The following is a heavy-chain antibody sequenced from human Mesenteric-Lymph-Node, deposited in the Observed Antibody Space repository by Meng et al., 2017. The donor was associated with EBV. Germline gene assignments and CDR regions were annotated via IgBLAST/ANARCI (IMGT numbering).Heavy chain of an antibody. Sequence: QLVQARSVLKDPGTSSRVSCHASGYTLTNYYTRWVRQAPKQRLELMGLVNPSSGTTTYAQKFQVRVSMTRYTSTSTLHMEVNNLRSDDTDVYYCARATGMTVVLSPYFDSWGQGTLVTVSS. CDR3: ARATGMTVVLSPYFDS. CDR2: VNPSSGTT. J-gene: IGHJ4*02. D-gene: IGHD3-16*01. CDR1: GYTLTNYY. V-gene: IGHV1-46*01.